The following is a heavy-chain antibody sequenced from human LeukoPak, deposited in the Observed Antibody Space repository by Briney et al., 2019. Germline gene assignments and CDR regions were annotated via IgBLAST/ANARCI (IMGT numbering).Heavy chain of an antibody. CDR3: ARPHDYGDYPPPFDY. V-gene: IGHV5-51*01. Sequence: GESLKISCKGSGYSFTSYWIGWVRQMPGKGLEWMGIIYPGDSDTRYSPSFQGQVTISADKSISTAYLQWSSLKALDTAMYYCARPHDYGDYPPPFDYWGQGTLVTVSS. J-gene: IGHJ4*02. D-gene: IGHD4-17*01. CDR1: GYSFTSYW. CDR2: IYPGDSDT.